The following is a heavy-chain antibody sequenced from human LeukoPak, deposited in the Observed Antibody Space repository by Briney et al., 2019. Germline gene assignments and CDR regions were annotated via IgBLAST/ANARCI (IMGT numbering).Heavy chain of an antibody. CDR1: GFYFGGYA. D-gene: IGHD5-18*01. CDR3: VKDRGGLVDTGCLVS. V-gene: IGHV3-23*01. J-gene: IGHJ5*02. Sequence: GGSLRLSCSASGFYFGGYAMSWVRQAPGKGLEWVSGIGGSGDTTSYADSVRGRFTISRDTSKNMLYLQMSSLRGEDTAVYSCVKDRGGLVDTGCLVSWGQGTLVTVSS. CDR2: IGGSGDTT.